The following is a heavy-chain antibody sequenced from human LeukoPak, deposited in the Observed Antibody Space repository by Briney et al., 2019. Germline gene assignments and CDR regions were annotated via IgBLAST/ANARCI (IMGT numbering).Heavy chain of an antibody. CDR3: ARDTLSIVVVPAALDY. CDR1: GFTFSSYS. V-gene: IGHV3-21*01. D-gene: IGHD2-2*01. Sequence: GGSLRLSRAASGFTFSSYSMNWVRQAPGKGLEWVSSISSSSSYIYYADSVKGRFTISRDNAKNSLYLQMNSLRAEDTAVYYCARDTLSIVVVPAALDYWGQGTLVTVSS. CDR2: ISSSSSYI. J-gene: IGHJ4*02.